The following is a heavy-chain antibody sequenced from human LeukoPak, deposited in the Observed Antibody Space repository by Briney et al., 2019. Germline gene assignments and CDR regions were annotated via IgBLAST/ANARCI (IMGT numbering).Heavy chain of an antibody. CDR3: ARDPDSSSWHDY. CDR2: IYSSGST. V-gene: IGHV4-4*07. D-gene: IGHD6-13*01. CDR1: GGSISSYY. Sequence: SETLSLTCTVSGGSISSYYRSWIRQPAGKGLEWIGRIYSSGSTNYNPSLKSRVTMSVDMSKNQFSLKLSSVTAADTAVYYCARDPDSSSWHDYWGQGTLVTVSS. J-gene: IGHJ4*02.